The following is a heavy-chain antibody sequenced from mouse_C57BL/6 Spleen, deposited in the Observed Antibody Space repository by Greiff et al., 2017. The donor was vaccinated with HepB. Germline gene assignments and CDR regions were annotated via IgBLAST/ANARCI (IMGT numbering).Heavy chain of an antibody. CDR2: IDPSDSYT. J-gene: IGHJ4*01. Sequence: QVQLKQPGAELVRPGTSVKLSCKASGYTFTSYWMHWVKQRPGQGLEWIGVIDPSDSYTNYNQKFKGKATLTVDTSSSTAYMQLSSLTSEDSAVYYCARGSPEAMDYWGQGTSVTVSS. D-gene: IGHD6-2*01. CDR3: ARGSPEAMDY. V-gene: IGHV1-59*01. CDR1: GYTFTSYW.